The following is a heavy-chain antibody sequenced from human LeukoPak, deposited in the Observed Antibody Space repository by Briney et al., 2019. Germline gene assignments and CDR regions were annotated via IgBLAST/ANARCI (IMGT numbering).Heavy chain of an antibody. CDR1: GGSISSYY. Sequence: SETLSLTCTVSGGSISSYYWSWLRQPPGKGLEWIGYIYYSGSTNYNPSLKRRVTISVDTSKNQLSLKLSSVTAADTAVYYCARDNWGSADYWGQGTLVTVSS. CDR2: IYYSGST. J-gene: IGHJ4*02. D-gene: IGHD7-27*01. CDR3: ARDNWGSADY. V-gene: IGHV4-59*01.